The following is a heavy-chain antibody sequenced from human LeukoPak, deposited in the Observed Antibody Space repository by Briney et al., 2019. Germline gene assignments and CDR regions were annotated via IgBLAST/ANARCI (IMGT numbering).Heavy chain of an antibody. V-gene: IGHV3-21*01. CDR3: AGGMAVAGGNFDY. CDR1: GFTFSSYS. D-gene: IGHD6-19*01. J-gene: IGHJ4*02. CDR2: ISSSSSYI. Sequence: PGGSLRLSCAASGFTFSSYSMNWVRQAPGKGLEWVSSISSSSSYIYYADSVKGRFTISRDNAKNSLYLQMNSLRAEDTAVYYCAGGMAVAGGNFDYWGQGTLVTVSS.